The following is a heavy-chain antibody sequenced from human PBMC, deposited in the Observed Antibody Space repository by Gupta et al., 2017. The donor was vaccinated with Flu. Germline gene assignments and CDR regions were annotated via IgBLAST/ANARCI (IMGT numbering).Heavy chain of an antibody. CDR2: IYYSGNT. Sequence: YWDWIRQPPGKGLEWIGSIYYSGNTYYSPSLKSRVTMSVDTSKNHFSLRLSSVTAGDTAVYYCARQAHGNSYNYGDYYFDIWGQGTLATVSS. CDR1: Y. J-gene: IGHJ4*02. CDR3: ARQAHGNSYNYGDYYFDI. V-gene: IGHV4-39*01. D-gene: IGHD5-18*01.